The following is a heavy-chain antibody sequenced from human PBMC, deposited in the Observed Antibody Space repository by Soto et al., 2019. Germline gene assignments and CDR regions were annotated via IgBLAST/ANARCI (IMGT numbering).Heavy chain of an antibody. D-gene: IGHD2-2*01. CDR2: IRSKANSYAT. J-gene: IGHJ6*02. CDR3: TSIVVVPAANRDYYYGMDV. V-gene: IGHV3-73*01. CDR1: GFTFGASA. Sequence: GGSLRLSCAASGFTFGASALQWVRQASGKGLEWVGRIRSKANSYATAYAASVKGRFTISRDDSKNTAYLQMNSLKTEDTAVYYCTSIVVVPAANRDYYYGMDVWGQGTTVTVSS.